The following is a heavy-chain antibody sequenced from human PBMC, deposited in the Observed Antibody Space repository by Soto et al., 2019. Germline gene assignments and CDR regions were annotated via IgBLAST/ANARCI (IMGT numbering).Heavy chain of an antibody. J-gene: IGHJ1*01. CDR3: AGPCAAPPVVGCDF. V-gene: IGHV4-39*02. CDR1: GDSVTSSRYY. D-gene: IGHD2-21*02. Sequence: PSETLSLTCPVSGDSVTSSRYYWGLVRQAPGKGLEWIGSVPYAGNTYYNPSLKSRVTLFIDTSKNHFSLSLRSVTAADTAVYYGAGPCAAPPVVGCDFGGQGRLVPGSS. CDR2: VPYAGNT.